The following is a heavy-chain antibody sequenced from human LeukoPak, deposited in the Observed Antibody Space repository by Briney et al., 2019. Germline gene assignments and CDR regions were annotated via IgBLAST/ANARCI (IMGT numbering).Heavy chain of an antibody. V-gene: IGHV3-21*04. J-gene: IGHJ1*01. CDR2: ISSSSSYI. Sequence: PGGSLRLSCAASGFTFSSYSMNWVRQAPGKGLEWVSSISSSSSYIYYADSVKGRFTISRDNAKNSLYLQMNSLRAEDTAVYYCAKDLLQQQLGEYFQHWGQGTLVTVSS. D-gene: IGHD6-13*01. CDR3: AKDLLQQQLGEYFQH. CDR1: GFTFSSYS.